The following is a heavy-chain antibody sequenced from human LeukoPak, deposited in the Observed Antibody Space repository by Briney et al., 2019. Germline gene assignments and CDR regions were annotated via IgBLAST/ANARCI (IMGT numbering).Heavy chain of an antibody. Sequence: SETLSLTCTVSGGSISRHYWRWIRRPPGRGREWIGYIDDSGNTNYNPSLKSQVTISVDKAKNQFSLKLSFVTAADTAMYYCARSDYHNSGSHTVFDAFDIWGQGTRVTVSS. CDR3: ARSDYHNSGSHTVFDAFDI. V-gene: IGHV4-59*11. D-gene: IGHD3-10*01. CDR2: IDDSGNT. CDR1: GGSISRHY. J-gene: IGHJ3*02.